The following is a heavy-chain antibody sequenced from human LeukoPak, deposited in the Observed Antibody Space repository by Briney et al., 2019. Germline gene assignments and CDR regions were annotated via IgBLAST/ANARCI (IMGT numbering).Heavy chain of an antibody. J-gene: IGHJ4*02. D-gene: IGHD5-24*01. V-gene: IGHV4-34*01. CDR2: INHSGST. CDR1: GGSFSGYY. CDR3: ARRSYNSPFRY. Sequence: SETLSLTCAVYGGSFSGYYWSWVRQPPGKGLEWIGEINHSGSTNYNPSLKSRVTISVDTSKNHFSLNLRSVTAADTAVYYCARRSYNSPFRYWGQGTPVTVSS.